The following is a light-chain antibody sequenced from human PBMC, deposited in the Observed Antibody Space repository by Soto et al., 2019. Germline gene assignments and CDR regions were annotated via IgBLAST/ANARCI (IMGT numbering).Light chain of an antibody. CDR1: QGISNY. CDR2: AAS. J-gene: IGKJ1*01. V-gene: IGKV1-27*01. Sequence: DIQMTQSPSSLSASVGDRVTITCRASQGISNYLAWYQHKPGRVPKLLIYAASTLQSGVPSRFSGSGSGTDFTLTISSLQPADVASYYCQRYNSAPQTFGQGTKVEIK. CDR3: QRYNSAPQT.